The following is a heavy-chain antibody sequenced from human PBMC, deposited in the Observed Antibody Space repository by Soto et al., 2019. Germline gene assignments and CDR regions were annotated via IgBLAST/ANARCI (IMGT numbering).Heavy chain of an antibody. D-gene: IGHD3-22*01. CDR1: GGSISSGGYY. V-gene: IGHV4-31*03. Sequence: QVQLQESGPGLVKPSQTLSLTCTVSGGSISSGGYYWSWIRQHPGKGLEWIGYISYSGSTYYNPSLKSRVNISVDTSKNQFSLKLSSVTAADTAVYYLARKDYYDYQYYFDYWGQGTLVTVSS. CDR3: ARKDYYDYQYYFDY. J-gene: IGHJ4*02. CDR2: ISYSGST.